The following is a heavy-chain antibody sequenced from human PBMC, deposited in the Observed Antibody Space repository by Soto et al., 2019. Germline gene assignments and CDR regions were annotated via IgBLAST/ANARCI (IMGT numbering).Heavy chain of an antibody. CDR2: IYYSGST. J-gene: IGHJ1*01. D-gene: IGHD4-17*01. CDR3: ARSRTTVITLPY. CDR1: RASIPSSTYY. Sequence: SATVSLTCTVPRASIPSSTYYWGWIRQPPGKGLEWIGSIYYSGSTYYNPSLKSRVTISVDTSKNQFSLKLSSVTAADTAVYYCARSRTTVITLPYWAQGTLVTVS. V-gene: IGHV4-39*01.